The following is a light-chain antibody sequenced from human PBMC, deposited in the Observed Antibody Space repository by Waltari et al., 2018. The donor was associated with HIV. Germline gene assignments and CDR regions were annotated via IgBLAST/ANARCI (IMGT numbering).Light chain of an antibody. CDR2: AAS. CDR3: QHSYKTPLT. V-gene: IGKV1-39*01. CDR1: QSISTY. J-gene: IGKJ4*01. Sequence: DIQMTQSPSSLSTSVGDRVTITCRASQSISTYLNWYQQKPGKAPKLLIYAASRLPSWVPSRFSGRGSGTDFTLTISSLQPEDFATYFWQHSYKTPLTFGGGSKVEIK.